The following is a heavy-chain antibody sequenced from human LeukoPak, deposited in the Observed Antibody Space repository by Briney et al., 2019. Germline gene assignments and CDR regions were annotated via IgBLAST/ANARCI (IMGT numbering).Heavy chain of an antibody. CDR1: GFTFGSYG. CDR2: ISYDGSNK. J-gene: IGHJ4*02. CDR3: ARDGGDYVLAY. D-gene: IGHD4-17*01. Sequence: GGSLRLSCAASGFTFGSYGMHWVRQAPGKGLEWVAVISYDGSNKYYADSVKGRFTISRDNSKNTLYLQMNSLRAEDTAVYYCARDGGDYVLAYWGQGTLVTVSS. V-gene: IGHV3-30*03.